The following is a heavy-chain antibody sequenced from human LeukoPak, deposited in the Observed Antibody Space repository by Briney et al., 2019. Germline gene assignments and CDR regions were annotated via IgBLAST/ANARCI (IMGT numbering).Heavy chain of an antibody. CDR2: INVYNGKT. J-gene: IGHJ4*02. D-gene: IGHD6-13*01. CDR1: DHTFSSDG. CDR3: ANRGQQLYDY. Sequence: ASVRVSCKISDHTFSSDGFAWVRQAPGKGLEWMGWINVYNGKTDYAHKFQGRVTMTTDTSTNTAYMDLRSLRSDDTAMYYCANRGQQLYDYWGQGTLVTVSS. V-gene: IGHV1-18*01.